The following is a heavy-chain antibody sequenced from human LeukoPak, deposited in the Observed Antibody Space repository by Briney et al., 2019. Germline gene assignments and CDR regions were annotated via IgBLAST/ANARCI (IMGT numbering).Heavy chain of an antibody. CDR1: GYPINNAYY. D-gene: IGHD2-2*01. Sequence: SETLSLTCGVSGYPINNAYYWVWIRQPPGKGLEWIGSLYHPDSTYYNPSLKSRVTMSVDTSRNQFSLRLSFVTAADTAVYYCARQYDSYFYYYLDFWGTGTTVTVS. J-gene: IGHJ6*03. V-gene: IGHV4-38-2*01. CDR3: ARQYDSYFYYYLDF. CDR2: LYHPDST.